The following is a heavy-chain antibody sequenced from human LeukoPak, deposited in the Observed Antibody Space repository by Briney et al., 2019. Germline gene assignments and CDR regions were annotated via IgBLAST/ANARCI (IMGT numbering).Heavy chain of an antibody. CDR1: GFTFSSYA. CDR3: AKDDGWYPLRGYFDY. J-gene: IGHJ4*02. Sequence: GGSLRLSCAASGFTFSSYAMSWVRQAPGKGLEWVSAISGSGGSIYYADSVKGRFTISRDNSKNTLYLQMNSLRAEDTAVYYCAKDDGWYPLRGYFDYWGQGTLVTVSS. D-gene: IGHD6-19*01. V-gene: IGHV3-23*01. CDR2: ISGSGGSI.